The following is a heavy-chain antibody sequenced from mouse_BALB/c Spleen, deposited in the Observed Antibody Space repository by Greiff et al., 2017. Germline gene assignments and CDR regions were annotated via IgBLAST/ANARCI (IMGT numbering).Heavy chain of an antibody. V-gene: IGHV1S29*02. CDR2: IYPYNGGT. Sequence: EVQLVESGPELVKPGASVKISCKASGYTFTDYNMHWVKQSHGKSLEWIGYIYPYNGGTGYNQKFKSKATLTVDNSSSTAYMELRSLTSEDSAVYYCAREGGYGYGYAMDYWGQGTSVTVSS. CDR1: GYTFTDYN. CDR3: AREGGYGYGYAMDY. J-gene: IGHJ4*01. D-gene: IGHD2-2*01.